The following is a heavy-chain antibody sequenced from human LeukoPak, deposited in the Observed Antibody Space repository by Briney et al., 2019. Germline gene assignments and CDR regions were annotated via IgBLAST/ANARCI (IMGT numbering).Heavy chain of an antibody. CDR1: GGSTSSYY. D-gene: IGHD3-10*01. V-gene: IGHV4-59*01. CDR3: ARYAVRGVYYGMDV. Sequence: SETLSLTCTASGGSTSSYYWSWIRQPPGKGLEWIGYIYYSGSTNYNPSLKSRVTISVDASKNQFSLKLSSVTAADTAVYYCARYAVRGVYYGMDVWGQGTTVTVSS. CDR2: IYYSGST. J-gene: IGHJ6*02.